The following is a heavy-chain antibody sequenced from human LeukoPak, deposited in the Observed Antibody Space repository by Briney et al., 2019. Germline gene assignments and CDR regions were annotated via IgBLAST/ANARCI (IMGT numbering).Heavy chain of an antibody. V-gene: IGHV1-2*02. D-gene: IGHD2-2*02. J-gene: IGHJ4*02. CDR1: GHTFTGYY. Sequence: ASVKVSCKASGHTFTGYYMHWVRQAPGQGLEWMGWINPNSGGTNYAQKFQGRVTMTRDTSISTAYMELSRLRSDDTAVYYCARDRGLATAILYWGQGTLVTVSS. CDR2: INPNSGGT. CDR3: ARDRGLATAILY.